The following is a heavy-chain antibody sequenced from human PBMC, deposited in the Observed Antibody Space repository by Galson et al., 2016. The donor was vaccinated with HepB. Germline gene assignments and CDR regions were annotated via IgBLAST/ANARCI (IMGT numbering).Heavy chain of an antibody. CDR3: ARDSGAANY. D-gene: IGHD1-26*01. Sequence: SVKVSCKASGYTFTTFSIHWVRQAPGQGLEWMGVINPSGAGTYYAQRFLGRVTMTRDTSTSTVYMELSSLRSEDTAFYYCARDSGAANYWGPGILVTVSS. J-gene: IGHJ4*02. CDR1: GYTFTTFS. V-gene: IGHV1-46*01. CDR2: INPSGAGT.